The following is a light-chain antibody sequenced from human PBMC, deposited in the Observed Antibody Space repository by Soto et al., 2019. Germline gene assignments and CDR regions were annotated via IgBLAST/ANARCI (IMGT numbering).Light chain of an antibody. J-gene: IGKJ1*01. CDR1: QSISSW. Sequence: DIQMTQSPSTLSASAGDRVTITCRASQSISSWLAWYQQKPGKAPKLLIYKASTLKSGVPSRFSGSVSETDFTLTISSLQPEDCATYSGQQRYSTMWTFGQGTKLDIK. CDR2: KAS. CDR3: QQRYSTMWT. V-gene: IGKV1-5*03.